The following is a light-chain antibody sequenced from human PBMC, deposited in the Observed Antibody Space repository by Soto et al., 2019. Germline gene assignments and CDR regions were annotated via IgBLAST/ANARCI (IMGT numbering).Light chain of an antibody. CDR1: QSVSSSY. CDR2: GAS. CDR3: QQYGSSRGYT. V-gene: IGKV3-20*01. Sequence: EMVLTQSPGTLSLSPGERATLSCRASQSVSSSYLAWYQQKPGQAPRLLIYGASSRATGIPDRFSGSGSGTDFTLTISRLEAEDFAVYYCQQYGSSRGYTFGQGPKLEIK. J-gene: IGKJ2*01.